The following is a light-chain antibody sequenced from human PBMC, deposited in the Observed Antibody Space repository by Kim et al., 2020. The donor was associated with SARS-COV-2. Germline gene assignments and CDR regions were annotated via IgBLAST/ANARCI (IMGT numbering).Light chain of an antibody. CDR2: GAS. J-gene: IGKJ2*01. CDR1: QSVSSN. CDR3: QPYNNSLPYT. Sequence: EIVMTQPPATLSVSPGERATLSCRASQSVSSNLAWYQQKPGQAPRLLIYGASTRATGIPARFSGSGSGTEFTLTISSLQSEDFAVYYCQPYNNSLPYTFGQATNLQL. V-gene: IGKV3-15*01.